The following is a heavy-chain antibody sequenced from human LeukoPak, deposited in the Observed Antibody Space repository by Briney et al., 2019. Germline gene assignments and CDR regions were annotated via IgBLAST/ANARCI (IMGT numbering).Heavy chain of an antibody. D-gene: IGHD3-10*01. Sequence: GGSLRLSCAASGFTFSSYWMHWVRQAPGKGLVWVSRINSDGSSTSYADSVKGRFTISRDNAKNSLYLQMNSLRAEDTAVYYCALSGSYNWFDPWGQGTLVTVSS. CDR1: GFTFSSYW. CDR3: ALSGSYNWFDP. J-gene: IGHJ5*02. V-gene: IGHV3-74*01. CDR2: INSDGSST.